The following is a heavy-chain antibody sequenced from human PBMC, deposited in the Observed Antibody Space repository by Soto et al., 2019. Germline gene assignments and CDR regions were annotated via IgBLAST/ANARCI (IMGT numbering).Heavy chain of an antibody. J-gene: IGHJ4*02. CDR3: ARRGGSGSGGHFDY. V-gene: IGHV5-51*01. CDR1: AYSFTSYG. Sequence: GEARKVSFKGSAYSFTSYGIGGVRQSPGKGMEWMGTIYPGDSETRYSPSFQGQVTISADKSISTAYLEWTSLKASDTAMYYCARRGGSGSGGHFDYCGQAVLVTV. D-gene: IGHD3-10*01. CDR2: IYPGDSET.